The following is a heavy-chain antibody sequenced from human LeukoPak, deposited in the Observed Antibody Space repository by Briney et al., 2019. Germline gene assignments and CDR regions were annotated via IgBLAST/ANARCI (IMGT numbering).Heavy chain of an antibody. V-gene: IGHV3-33*01. CDR3: ARETFVDTAMVYDY. CDR2: IWYDGSNK. J-gene: IGHJ4*02. CDR1: GFTFSSDG. D-gene: IGHD5-18*01. Sequence: PGGSLRLSCAASGFTFSSDGMHWVRQAPGKGLEWVAVIWYDGSNKYYADSVKGRFTISRDNSKNTLYLQMNSLRAEDTAVYYCARETFVDTAMVYDYWGQGTLVTVSS.